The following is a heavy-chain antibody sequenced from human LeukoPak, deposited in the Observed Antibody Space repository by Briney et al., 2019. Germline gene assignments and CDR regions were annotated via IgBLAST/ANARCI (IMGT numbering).Heavy chain of an antibody. CDR3: ARNVDTAMDWFDP. CDR1: GYSFTSYW. CDR2: IYPGDSDT. V-gene: IGHV5-51*01. J-gene: IGHJ5*02. Sequence: GESLKISCKGSGYSFTSYWIGWVRQMPGKGLEWMGVIYPGDSDTRYSPSFQGQVTISADKSISTAYLQWSSLKASDTAMYYCARNVDTAMDWFDPWGQGTLVTVSS. D-gene: IGHD5-18*01.